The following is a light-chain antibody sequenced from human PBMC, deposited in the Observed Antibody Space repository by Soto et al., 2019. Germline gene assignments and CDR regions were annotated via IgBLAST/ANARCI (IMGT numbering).Light chain of an antibody. J-gene: IGKJ4*01. CDR3: HQGYKSHFT. V-gene: IGKV1-39*01. Sequence: DVQMTQSPSSLSASVGDRVTITCRASQTFSNYLNWYQQKPGKATKLLIYAASSLQPGVPSSFSGSGSRTDYARTISILHPEDFATYYCHQGYKSHFTFGGGNKVEIK. CDR2: AAS. CDR1: QTFSNY.